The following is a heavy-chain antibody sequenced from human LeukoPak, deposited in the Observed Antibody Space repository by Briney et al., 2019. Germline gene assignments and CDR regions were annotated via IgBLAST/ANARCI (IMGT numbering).Heavy chain of an antibody. CDR2: MNPNSGNT. J-gene: IGHJ4*02. D-gene: IGHD3-22*01. V-gene: IGHV1-8*01. Sequence: ASVKVSCKASGYTFTSYDINWVRQATGQGLEWMGWMNPNSGNTGYAQKFQGRVTMTRNTSISTAYMGLSSLRSEDTAVYYCARPRSAYYDSSGFYIWGQGTLVTVSS. CDR3: ARPRSAYYDSSGFYI. CDR1: GYTFTSYD.